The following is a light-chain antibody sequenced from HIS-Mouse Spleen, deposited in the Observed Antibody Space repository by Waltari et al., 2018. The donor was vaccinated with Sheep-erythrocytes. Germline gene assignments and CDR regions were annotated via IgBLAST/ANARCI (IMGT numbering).Light chain of an antibody. CDR1: SRDVGRYNL. V-gene: IGLV2-23*01. CDR2: EGS. J-gene: IGLJ3*02. CDR3: CSYAGSSTPWV. Sequence: QSALTQPASVSGSPGQPITISCTGTSRDVGRYNLVSWYQHHPGKAPKLMIYEGSKRPSGVSNRFSGSKSGNTASLTISGLQAEDEADYYCCSYAGSSTPWVFGGGTKLTVL.